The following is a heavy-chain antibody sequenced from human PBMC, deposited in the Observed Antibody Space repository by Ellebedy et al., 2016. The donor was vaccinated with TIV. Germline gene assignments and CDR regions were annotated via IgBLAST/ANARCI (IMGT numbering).Heavy chain of an antibody. J-gene: IGHJ4*02. CDR3: ARDRATTLDS. CDR2: ISYDENNK. CDR1: GFIFRTYG. D-gene: IGHD1-1*01. V-gene: IGHV3-30*03. Sequence: GESLKISXAASGFIFRTYGMHWVRQAPGKGLESVAIISYDENNKYYGDSVKGRFTISRDNSKNTLYLQMNSLRSNDTALYFCARDRATTLDSWGQGTLVTVSS.